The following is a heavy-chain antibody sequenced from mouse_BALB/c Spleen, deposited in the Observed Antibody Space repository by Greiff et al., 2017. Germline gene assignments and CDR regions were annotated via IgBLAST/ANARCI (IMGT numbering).Heavy chain of an antibody. J-gene: IGHJ4*01. D-gene: IGHD4-1*01. Sequence: EVQLKQSGAELVKPGASVKLSCTASGFNIKDTYMHWVKQRPEQGLEWIGRIDPANGNTKYDPKFQGKATITADTSSNTAYLQLSSLTSEDTAVYYCARNWDYYAMDYWGQGTSVTVSS. V-gene: IGHV14-3*02. CDR1: GFNIKDTY. CDR2: IDPANGNT. CDR3: ARNWDYYAMDY.